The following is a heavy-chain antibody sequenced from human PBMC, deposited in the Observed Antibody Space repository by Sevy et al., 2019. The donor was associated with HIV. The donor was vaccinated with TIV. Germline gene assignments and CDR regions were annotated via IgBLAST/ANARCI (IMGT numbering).Heavy chain of an antibody. CDR2: ISYDGSNK. V-gene: IGHV3-30-3*01. CDR1: GLTFSSYA. CDR3: ARDFSLGSFGGSCFDY. J-gene: IGHJ4*02. Sequence: GGSLRLSCAASGLTFSSYAMHWVRQAPGKGLEWVAVISYDGSNKYYADSVKGRFTISRDNSKNTLYLQMNSLRAEDTAVYYCARDFSLGSFGGSCFDYWGQGTLVTVSS. D-gene: IGHD2-15*01.